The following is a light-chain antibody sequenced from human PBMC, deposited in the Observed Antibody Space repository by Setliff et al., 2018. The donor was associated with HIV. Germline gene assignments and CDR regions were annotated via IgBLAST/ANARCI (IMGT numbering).Light chain of an antibody. CDR3: QVWDSSSDHYV. J-gene: IGLJ1*01. CDR1: NIGSKS. CDR2: NDS. V-gene: IGLV3-21*04. Sequence: SYELTQPSSVSVAPGKTASITCGGNNIGSKSVHWYQQKPGQAPVLVIYNDSDRPSGIPERLSGSNSGTTATLTISRVEAGDEADYYCQVWDSSSDHYVLGTGTKVTVL.